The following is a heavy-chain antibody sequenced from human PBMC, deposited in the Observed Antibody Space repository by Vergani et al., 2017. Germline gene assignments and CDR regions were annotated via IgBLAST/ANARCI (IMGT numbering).Heavy chain of an antibody. CDR3: ARSSNWGSTGFDY. J-gene: IGHJ4*02. V-gene: IGHV2-70*04. Sequence: QVTLKESGPALVKPTQTLILTCSFSGFSLSTSGMRVSWIRQPPGKALEWLARIDWDDDKFYSTSLKTRLTISKDTSKNQVVLTMTNMYPVDTATYYCARSSNWGSTGFDYWGQGTLVTVSS. D-gene: IGHD7-27*01. CDR2: IDWDDDK. CDR1: GFSLSTSGMR.